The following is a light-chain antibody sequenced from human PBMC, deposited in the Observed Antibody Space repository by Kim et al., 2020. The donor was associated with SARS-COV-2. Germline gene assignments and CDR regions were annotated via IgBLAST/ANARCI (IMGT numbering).Light chain of an antibody. CDR2: DAS. J-gene: IGKJ4*01. V-gene: IGKV3-11*01. CDR3: QQRSNWPPALT. Sequence: PGERATLSCRASKSVSTYLAWYQHKPGQGPRLLIYDASSRATGIPDRFSGSGSGTDFTLTISSLESEDFAVYYCQQRSNWPPALTFGGGTKVDIK. CDR1: KSVSTY.